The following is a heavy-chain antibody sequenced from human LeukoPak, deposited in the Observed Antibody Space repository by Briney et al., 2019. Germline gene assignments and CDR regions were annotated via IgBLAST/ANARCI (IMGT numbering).Heavy chain of an antibody. CDR2: IIPIFGTA. CDR1: GGTFSSYA. J-gene: IGHJ5*02. CDR3: ARASNWGRPSDP. D-gene: IGHD7-27*01. V-gene: IGHV1-69*13. Sequence: ASVKVSCKASGGTFSSYAISWVRQAPGQGLEWMGGIIPIFGTANYAQKFQGRVTITADESTSTVYMELSSLRSEDTAVYYCARASNWGRPSDPWGQGTLVTVSS.